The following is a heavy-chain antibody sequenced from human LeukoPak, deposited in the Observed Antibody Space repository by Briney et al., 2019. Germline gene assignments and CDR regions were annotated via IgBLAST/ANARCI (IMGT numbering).Heavy chain of an antibody. J-gene: IGHJ5*02. Sequence: PGRSLRLSCAASGFTFSSYGMHWVRQAPGKGLEWVSSISSSSSYIYYADSVKGRFTVSRDNAKNSLYLQMNSLRAEDTAVYYCARDRNVVVPADGWFDPWGQGTLVTVSS. CDR1: GFTFSSYG. CDR3: ARDRNVVVPADGWFDP. D-gene: IGHD2-2*01. V-gene: IGHV3-21*01. CDR2: ISSSSSYI.